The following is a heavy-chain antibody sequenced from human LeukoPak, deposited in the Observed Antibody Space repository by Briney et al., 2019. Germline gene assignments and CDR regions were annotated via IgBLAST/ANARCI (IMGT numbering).Heavy chain of an antibody. D-gene: IGHD6-13*01. V-gene: IGHV3-23*01. CDR1: GFTFSSYA. J-gene: IGHJ6*03. CDR2: ISGSGGST. Sequence: PGGSLRLSCAASGFTFSSYAMSWVRQAPGKGLEWVSAISGSGGSTYYADSVKGRFTISRDNSKNTLYLQMNSLRAEDTAVYYSAKGTSGWYAYYYYYRDVWGKGTRFTVPS. CDR3: AKGTSGWYAYYYYYRDV.